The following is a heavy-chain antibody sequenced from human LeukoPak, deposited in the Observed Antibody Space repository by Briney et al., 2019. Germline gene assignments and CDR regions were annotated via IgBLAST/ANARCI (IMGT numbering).Heavy chain of an antibody. V-gene: IGHV4-59*01. CDR1: GGSISSYY. Sequence: SETLSLTCTVSGGSISSYYWSWIRQPPGKGLEWIGYIYYSGSTNYNPSLKSRVTISVDTSKNQFSLKLSSVTAADTAVYYCARGEYYYDSSGYYLVGGLDYWGQGTLVTVSS. D-gene: IGHD3-22*01. CDR2: IYYSGST. CDR3: ARGEYYYDSSGYYLVGGLDY. J-gene: IGHJ4*02.